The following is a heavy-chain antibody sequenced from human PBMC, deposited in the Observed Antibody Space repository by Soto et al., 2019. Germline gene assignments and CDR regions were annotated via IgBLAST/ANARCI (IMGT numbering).Heavy chain of an antibody. V-gene: IGHV4-59*02. Sequence: QVQLQESGPGLVKPSETLSLTCSVSGVSVSAYFWSWIRQPPGKRLEWIGYISDSGGTNYNPSLKSRVSISADPSKNQVSLRLSSVTAADTAVYYCASYSPLRAFDYWGQGTLVTVSS. J-gene: IGHJ4*02. CDR2: ISDSGGT. CDR3: ASYSPLRAFDY. CDR1: GVSVSAYF. D-gene: IGHD2-15*01.